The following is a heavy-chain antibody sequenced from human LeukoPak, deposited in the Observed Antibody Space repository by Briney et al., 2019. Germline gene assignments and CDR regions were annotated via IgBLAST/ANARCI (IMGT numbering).Heavy chain of an antibody. Sequence: SETLSLTCTVSGGSISSYNWSWIRQPPGKGLEWIGYIYYSGSTNYNPSLKSRVTISVDTSKNQFSLKLSSVTAADTAVYYCARVAAMVIDYWGQGTLVTVSS. CDR2: IYYSGST. CDR3: ARVAAMVIDY. CDR1: GGSISSYN. J-gene: IGHJ4*02. V-gene: IGHV4-59*01. D-gene: IGHD5-18*01.